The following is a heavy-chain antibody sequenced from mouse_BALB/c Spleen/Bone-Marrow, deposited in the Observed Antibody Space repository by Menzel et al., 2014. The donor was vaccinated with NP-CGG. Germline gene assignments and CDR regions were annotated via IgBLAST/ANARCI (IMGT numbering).Heavy chain of an antibody. Sequence: EVQLVESGGDLVKPGGSLKLSCAAPGFTFSNYALSWVRQTPEKRLEWVASISTGGSTYYLDSVKGRFTISRDSARNIRYLQMSSLRSEDTAMYYCARNYYGSFAYWGQGTLVTVSA. D-gene: IGHD1-1*01. J-gene: IGHJ3*01. CDR3: ARNYYGSFAY. V-gene: IGHV5-6-5*01. CDR2: ISTGGST. CDR1: GFTFSNYA.